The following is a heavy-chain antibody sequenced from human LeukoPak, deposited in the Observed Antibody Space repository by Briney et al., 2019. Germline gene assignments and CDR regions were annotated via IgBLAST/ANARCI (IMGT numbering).Heavy chain of an antibody. CDR1: GFTFSIYA. D-gene: IGHD3-22*01. V-gene: IGHV3-23*01. CDR2: ISGSGGST. J-gene: IGHJ4*02. Sequence: GGSLRLSCAACGFTFSIYAMSWVRQAPGKGLEWVSAISGSGGSTYYADSVKGRFTISRDNSKNTLYLQMNSLRAEDTAVYYCANEYYYDSSGYSHFDYWGQGTLVTVSS. CDR3: ANEYYYDSSGYSHFDY.